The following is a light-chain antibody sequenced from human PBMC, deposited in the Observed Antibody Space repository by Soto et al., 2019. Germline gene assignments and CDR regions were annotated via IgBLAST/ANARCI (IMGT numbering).Light chain of an antibody. Sequence: IQLTQSPSSLSASVGDRVTISCRASQGNNSFVAWYQQKSGKAPKLLIYAASTLQSGVPLRFSGSESGTDFTLTISSIQPEDFATYYCQQLNDRRFSFGQGSKLDIK. J-gene: IGKJ2*01. CDR3: QQLNDRRFS. CDR2: AAS. CDR1: QGNNSF. V-gene: IGKV1-9*01.